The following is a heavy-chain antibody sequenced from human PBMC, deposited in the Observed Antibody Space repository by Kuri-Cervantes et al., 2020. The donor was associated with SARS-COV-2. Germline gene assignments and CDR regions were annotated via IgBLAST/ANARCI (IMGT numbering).Heavy chain of an antibody. D-gene: IGHD3-10*01. CDR1: EFNFRYYG. Sequence: LALTFLRSEFNFRYYGMYRVRQAPGKGLEGGAVISDDGRDTYYGGPGKGRFTISKDNFKNYLYLQMHSLRPEEPGVYYWAKPGSVRGIIREDHYGLDVWGQGTTVTVSS. CDR2: ISDDGRDT. CDR3: AKPGSVRGIIREDHYGLDV. V-gene: IGHV3-30*18. J-gene: IGHJ6*02.